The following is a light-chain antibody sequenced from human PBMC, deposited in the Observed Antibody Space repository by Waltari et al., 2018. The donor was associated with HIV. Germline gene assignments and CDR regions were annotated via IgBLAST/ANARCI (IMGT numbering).Light chain of an antibody. V-gene: IGLV3-21*04. CDR3: QVWDDIIGPYVV. J-gene: IGLJ3*02. CDR1: NTEDTT. Sequence: YLLTQPSSVSVAPGAAARISCGGNNTEDTTVHWYQQKPGQAPVLVIYYNDDRPSGIPGRFSGSNSQNTATLTISRVEAGDEADYYCQVWDDIIGPYVVFGGGTKLTVL. CDR2: YND.